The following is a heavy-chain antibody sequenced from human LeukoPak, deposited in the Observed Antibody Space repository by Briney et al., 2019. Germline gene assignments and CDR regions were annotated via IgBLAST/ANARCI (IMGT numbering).Heavy chain of an antibody. CDR2: INPNSGGT. J-gene: IGHJ4*02. Sequence: GASVKVSCKASGYTFTGYYMHWVRQAPGQGLEWMGWINPNSGGTNYAQKFQGRVTMTRDTSISTAYMELSRLRSDDTAVYYCARVKSPGEFYPCDYWGQGTLVTVSS. CDR3: ARVKSPGEFYPCDY. CDR1: GYTFTGYY. D-gene: IGHD3-10*01. V-gene: IGHV1-2*02.